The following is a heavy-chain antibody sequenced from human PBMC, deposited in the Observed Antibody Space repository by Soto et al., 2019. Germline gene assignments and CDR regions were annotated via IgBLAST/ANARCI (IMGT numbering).Heavy chain of an antibody. Sequence: EVQLVESGGGVVQPGGSLRLSCAASGFTFSSYEMNWVRQAPGKGLEWVSYISSSGRTICYADSVKGRFTISRDNAKNSLYLQMNNLRAEDTAVYFCARGYSGGWSRGDYFDYWGQGTLVTVSS. D-gene: IGHD6-19*01. J-gene: IGHJ4*02. CDR3: ARGYSGGWSRGDYFDY. V-gene: IGHV3-48*03. CDR2: ISSSGRTI. CDR1: GFTFSSYE.